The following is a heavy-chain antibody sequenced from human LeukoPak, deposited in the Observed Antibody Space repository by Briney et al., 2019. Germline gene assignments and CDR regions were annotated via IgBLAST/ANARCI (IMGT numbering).Heavy chain of an antibody. J-gene: IGHJ4*02. CDR1: EFSVSSNY. D-gene: IGHD6-19*01. V-gene: IGHV3-53*01. CDR3: ARGRFSGPDDY. Sequence: GGSLRLSCAVSEFSVSSNYMNWVRQAPGKGLEWVSVIYSGGATYYADSVRGRFTVSRDNSKNMVSLQMTSLGAEDTAVYYCARGRFSGPDDYWGQGTLVTVSS. CDR2: IYSGGAT.